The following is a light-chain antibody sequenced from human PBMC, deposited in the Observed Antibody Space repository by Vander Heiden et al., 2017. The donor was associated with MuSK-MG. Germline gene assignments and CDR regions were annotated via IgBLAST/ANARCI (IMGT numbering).Light chain of an antibody. CDR2: EAS. CDR1: QDINNY. Sequence: DIRMTQSPSSLSATVGDRVTVTCQASQDINNYLNWYQVKPGKAPRLLISEASNLETGVPFRFSGSGSGTDFTFTINSLQPEDFATYYCQQDDSHPLTFGGGSKVEI. V-gene: IGKV1-33*01. CDR3: QQDDSHPLT. J-gene: IGKJ4*01.